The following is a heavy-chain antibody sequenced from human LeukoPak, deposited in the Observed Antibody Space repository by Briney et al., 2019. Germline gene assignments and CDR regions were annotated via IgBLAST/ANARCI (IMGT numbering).Heavy chain of an antibody. V-gene: IGHV1-3*01. CDR3: AKAVTRRWELMWGAFDI. J-gene: IGHJ3*02. Sequence: ASVKVSCKASGYTFTSYAMHWVRQAPGQRLEWMGWINAGNGNTKYSQKFQGRVTITRDTSASTAYMELSSLRSEDTAVYYCAKAVTRRWELMWGAFDIWGQGTMVTVSS. CDR2: INAGNGNT. D-gene: IGHD1-26*01. CDR1: GYTFTSYA.